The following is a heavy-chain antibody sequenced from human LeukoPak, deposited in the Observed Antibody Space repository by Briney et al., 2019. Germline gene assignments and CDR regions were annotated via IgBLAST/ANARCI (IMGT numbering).Heavy chain of an antibody. CDR3: ARDRGGYYYGSGSYFQPGKYFDY. D-gene: IGHD3-10*01. Sequence: SETLSLTCTVSGGSISSSSYYWGWIRQPPGKGLEWIGSIYDSGSTYYNPSLKSRVAISVDTSKNQFSLKLSSVTAADTAVYYCARDRGGYYYGSGSYFQPGKYFDYWGQGTLVTVSS. CDR1: GGSISSSSYY. V-gene: IGHV4-39*07. CDR2: IYDSGST. J-gene: IGHJ4*02.